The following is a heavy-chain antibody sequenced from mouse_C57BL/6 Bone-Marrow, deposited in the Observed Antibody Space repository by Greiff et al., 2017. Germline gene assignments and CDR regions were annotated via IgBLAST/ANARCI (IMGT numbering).Heavy chain of an antibody. CDR3: ARRGDYSNYVGNFYC. Sequence: EVQGVESGGGLVKPGGSLKLSCAASGFTFSDYGMHWVRQAPEKGLEWVAYISSGSSTIYYADTVKGRFTISRDNAKNTLCLQMTSLRSEDTAMYYCARRGDYSNYVGNFYCWGKGTTLTVSS. CDR1: GFTFSDYG. J-gene: IGHJ2*01. CDR2: ISSGSSTI. D-gene: IGHD2-5*01. V-gene: IGHV5-17*01.